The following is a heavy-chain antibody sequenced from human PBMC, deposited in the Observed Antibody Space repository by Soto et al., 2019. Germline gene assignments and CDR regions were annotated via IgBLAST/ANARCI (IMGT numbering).Heavy chain of an antibody. CDR2: IIGDNRYI. V-gene: IGHV3-21*01. CDR3: AKVPRVFGSGSYPYYYYGMDV. Sequence: XGSLRLSCAAAGFNFSSYTMNWVRQAPGKGLEWVSSIIGDNRYIYYADSVKGRFTISRDNSKNTLYLQMNSLRAEDTAVYYCAKVPRVFGSGSYPYYYYGMDVWGQGTTVTVSS. D-gene: IGHD3-10*01. J-gene: IGHJ6*02. CDR1: GFNFSSYT.